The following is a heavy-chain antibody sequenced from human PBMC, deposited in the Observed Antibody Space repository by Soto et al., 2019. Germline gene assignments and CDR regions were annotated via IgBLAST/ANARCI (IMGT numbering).Heavy chain of an antibody. CDR2: INAGNGNT. CDR1: GYTFTTYS. CDR3: ARGGSPDYDFRSGRPAAFDI. Sequence: ASVKVSCKASGYTFTTYSMHWVRQAPGQRLEWMGWINAGNGNTKYSQKFQGRVTITRDTSASTTYMELSSLRSEDTAVYYCARGGSPDYDFRSGRPAAFDIWGQGTMVTVSS. V-gene: IGHV1-3*01. D-gene: IGHD3-3*01. J-gene: IGHJ3*02.